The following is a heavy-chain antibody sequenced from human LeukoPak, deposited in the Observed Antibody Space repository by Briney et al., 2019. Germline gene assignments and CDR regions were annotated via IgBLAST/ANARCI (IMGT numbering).Heavy chain of an antibody. CDR3: ARDVGDSYFDY. Sequence: GGSLRLSCAASGFTFSSYAMHWVRQAPGKGLEWVAVISYDGSKKSYADSVKGRFTISRDNSKNTLYLQMNSLRAEDTAVCYCARDVGDSYFDYWGQGILVTVSS. CDR2: ISYDGSKK. CDR1: GFTFSSYA. D-gene: IGHD2-21*02. V-gene: IGHV3-30-3*01. J-gene: IGHJ4*02.